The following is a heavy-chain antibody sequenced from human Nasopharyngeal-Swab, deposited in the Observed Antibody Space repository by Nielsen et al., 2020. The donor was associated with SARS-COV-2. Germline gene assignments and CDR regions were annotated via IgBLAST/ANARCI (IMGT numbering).Heavy chain of an antibody. J-gene: IGHJ4*02. CDR3: ASGGNYYDSSGLFDY. CDR1: GGSISSGSYY. Sequence: SETLSLTYTVSGGSISSGSYYWSWIRQPAGKGLEWIGRIYTSGSTNYNPSLKSRVTISVDTSKNQFSLKLSSVTAADTAVYYCASGGNYYDSSGLFDYWGQGTLVTVSS. V-gene: IGHV4-61*02. CDR2: IYTSGST. D-gene: IGHD3-22*01.